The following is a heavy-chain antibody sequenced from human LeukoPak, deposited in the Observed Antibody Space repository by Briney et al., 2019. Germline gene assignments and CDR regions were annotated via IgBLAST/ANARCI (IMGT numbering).Heavy chain of an antibody. CDR1: GFTFSSYA. D-gene: IGHD6-6*01. CDR3: ARHLAARPNFDY. J-gene: IGHJ4*02. V-gene: IGHV3-48*04. CDR2: ISSSGSTI. Sequence: GGSLRLSCAASGFTFSSYAMSWVRQAPGKGLEWVSYISSSGSTIYYADSVKGRFTISRDNAKNSLYLQMNSLRAEDTAVYYCARHLAARPNFDYWGQGTLVTVSS.